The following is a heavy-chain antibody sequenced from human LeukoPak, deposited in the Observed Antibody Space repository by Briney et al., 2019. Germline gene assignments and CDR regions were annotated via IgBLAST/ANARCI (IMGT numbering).Heavy chain of an antibody. V-gene: IGHV6-1*01. J-gene: IGHJ5*02. D-gene: IGHD3-16*01. CDR2: TYYRSKWYN. CDR1: GYSVSSNSAA. Sequence: SQTLSLTCAISGYSVSSNSAAWNWIRQSPSRGLEWLVRTYYRSKWYNDYAVSVKSRITINPDTSKNQFSLKLNSVTPEDTAVSYCARALGAEGWFDPWGQGNLVTVSS. CDR3: ARALGAEGWFDP.